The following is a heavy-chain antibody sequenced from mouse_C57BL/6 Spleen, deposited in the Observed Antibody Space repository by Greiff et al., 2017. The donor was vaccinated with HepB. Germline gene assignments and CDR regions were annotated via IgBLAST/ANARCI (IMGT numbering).Heavy chain of an antibody. CDR3: TRFEGLG. Sequence: VQLKESGAELVRPGASVKLSCTASGFNIKDDYMHWVKQRPEQGLEWIGWIDPENGDTEYASKFQGKATITADTSSNTAYLQLSSLTSEDTAVYYCTRFEGLGWGQGTTLTVSS. J-gene: IGHJ2*01. CDR1: GFNIKDDY. V-gene: IGHV14-4*01. D-gene: IGHD3-3*01. CDR2: IDPENGDT.